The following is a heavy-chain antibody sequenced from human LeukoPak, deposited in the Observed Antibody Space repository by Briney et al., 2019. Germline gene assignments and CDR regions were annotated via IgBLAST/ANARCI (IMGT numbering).Heavy chain of an antibody. V-gene: IGHV3-23*01. J-gene: IGHJ4*02. D-gene: IGHD2-15*01. CDR2: ISGGGDTT. CDR3: SKQRSEVVVAATNY. CDR1: GFTFSSYA. Sequence: AGGSLRLSCAAPGFTFSSYAMSWVRQAPGKGLEWVSSISGGGDTTYYADSVRGRFTISRDNSKNTLSVQMNNLRAEDTAVYYCSKQRSEVVVAATNYWGQGTLVTVSS.